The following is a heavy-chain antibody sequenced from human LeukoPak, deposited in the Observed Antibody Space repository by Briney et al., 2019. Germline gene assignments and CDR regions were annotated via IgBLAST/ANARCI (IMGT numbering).Heavy chain of an antibody. V-gene: IGHV4-61*01. CDR1: GGSVSSGSYY. Sequence: SETLSLTCTVSGGSVSSGSYYWSWIRQPPGKGLEWIGYIYYSGSTNYNPSLKSRVTISVDTSKNQFSLKLSSVTAADTAVYYCASRMYYYYGMDVWGQGTTVIVSS. CDR3: ASRMYYYYGMDV. CDR2: IYYSGST. J-gene: IGHJ6*02.